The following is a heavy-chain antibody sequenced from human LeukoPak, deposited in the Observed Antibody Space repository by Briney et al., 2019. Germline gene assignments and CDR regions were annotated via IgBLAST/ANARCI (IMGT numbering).Heavy chain of an antibody. CDR3: AKMGSGWFGYYFED. CDR2: ISTGSSTI. D-gene: IGHD6-19*01. Sequence: GGSLRLSCAASGFTLSSYSMNWVRGAPGKGLEWVSHISTGSSTIYYADSVKGRFTISRDNSKNTVYPQMNSLTPDDTAVYYCAKMGSGWFGYYFEDWGQGTLVTVSS. V-gene: IGHV3-48*01. CDR1: GFTLSSYS. J-gene: IGHJ4*02.